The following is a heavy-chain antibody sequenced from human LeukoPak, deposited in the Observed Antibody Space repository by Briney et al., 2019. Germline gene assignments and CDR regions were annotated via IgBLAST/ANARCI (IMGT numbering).Heavy chain of an antibody. CDR1: GFTVSNNY. CDR3: ARGGLELRPAYFDY. V-gene: IGHV3-53*01. Sequence: SGGSLRLSCVASGFTVSNNYMAWVRQAPGKGLEWVSIIYPVGNTYYADSVKGRFTISRDNSWNTVDLQMNSLRAEDTAVYYCARGGLELRPAYFDYWGQGTLVTVSS. D-gene: IGHD1-7*01. CDR2: IYPVGNT. J-gene: IGHJ4*02.